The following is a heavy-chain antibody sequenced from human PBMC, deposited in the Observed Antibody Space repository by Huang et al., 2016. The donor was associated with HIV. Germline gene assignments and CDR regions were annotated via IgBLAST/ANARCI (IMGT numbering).Heavy chain of an antibody. D-gene: IGHD3-3*01. CDR2: LYYSGTN. Sequence: QLQLQESGPGQVKPSETLSLTCTVSGGSIDNRNSYWGWIRQPPGKGLEWIGNLYYSGTNDYNPSRKGRVTISVDTSNNQFSLRLDSVTAADTAVYYCARRWDYDFWSGSSYGSWGQGTLVTVSS. J-gene: IGHJ5*02. CDR3: ARRWDYDFWSGSSYGS. CDR1: GGSIDNRNSY. V-gene: IGHV4-39*01.